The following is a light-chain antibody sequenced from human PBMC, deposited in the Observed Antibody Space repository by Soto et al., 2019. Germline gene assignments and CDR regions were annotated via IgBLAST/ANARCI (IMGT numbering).Light chain of an antibody. CDR2: GAA. CDR1: QSVSSN. J-gene: IGKJ4*01. V-gene: IGKV3-15*01. Sequence: EIVMTQSPATLSVSPGERATLSCRASQSVSSNLAWYQKTSGQAPRLLIFGAATRATGIPDRFGGSGSGTDFTLTISSLQSEDFAVYYCQQYKNWPRTFGGGTKVEIK. CDR3: QQYKNWPRT.